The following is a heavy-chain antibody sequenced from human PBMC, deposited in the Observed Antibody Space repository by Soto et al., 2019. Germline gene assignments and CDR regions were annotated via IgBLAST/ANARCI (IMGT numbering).Heavy chain of an antibody. Sequence: QVQLVQSGAEVKKPGASVKVSCKASGYTFSTYGFSWVRQAPGQGLEWMGWIGADNGDTNYAQNVQGRVTMTTDTSTTTSYMELRSLTSDDTAVYFCARDLKGAEGFAPWGQGTLVTVSS. V-gene: IGHV1-18*01. CDR3: ARDLKGAEGFAP. J-gene: IGHJ5*02. CDR1: GYTFSTYG. D-gene: IGHD2-21*01. CDR2: IGADNGDT.